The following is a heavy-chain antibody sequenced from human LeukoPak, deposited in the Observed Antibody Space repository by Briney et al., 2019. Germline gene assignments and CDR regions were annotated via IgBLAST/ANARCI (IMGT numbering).Heavy chain of an antibody. CDR2: IIPIFGTA. CDR1: GGTFSSYA. Sequence: SVKVSCKASGGTFSSYAISWVRQAPGQGLEWMGGIIPIFGTANYAQKFQGRVTITADESTSTAYMELSSLRSEDTAVYYCARGGSVITMVRGVTMPDDAFDIWGQGTMVTVSS. J-gene: IGHJ3*02. V-gene: IGHV1-69*01. D-gene: IGHD3-10*01. CDR3: ARGGSVITMVRGVTMPDDAFDI.